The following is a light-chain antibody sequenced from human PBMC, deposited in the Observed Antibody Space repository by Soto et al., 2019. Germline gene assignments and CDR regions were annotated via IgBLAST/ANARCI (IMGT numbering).Light chain of an antibody. Sequence: AIRMTQSPSSLSASIGDRVTITCRASQGVNNYLAWYQQKPGKAPKFLIYDASTLQTGVPSRFSGSGSGTDFTLSIRNLHSEDFATYYWQQYDSYPLTFGGGTKVEIK. CDR1: QGVNNY. CDR3: QQYDSYPLT. CDR2: DAS. V-gene: IGKV1-8*01. J-gene: IGKJ4*01.